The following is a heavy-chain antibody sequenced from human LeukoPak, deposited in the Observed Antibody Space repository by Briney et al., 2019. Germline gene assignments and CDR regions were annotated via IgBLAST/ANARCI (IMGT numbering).Heavy chain of an antibody. CDR1: GFTFSDYV. V-gene: IGHV3-11*04. D-gene: IGHD3-22*01. CDR3: ARDGDTSGYSD. J-gene: IGHJ4*02. Sequence: PGGSLRLSCVASGFTFSDYVMSWVRQAPGKGLEWVSSIYGSGGTMYYADSVKGRFTISRDNAKNSLYLQMNSLRVEDTAMYYCARDGDTSGYSDWGQGTLVTVSS. CDR2: IYGSGGTM.